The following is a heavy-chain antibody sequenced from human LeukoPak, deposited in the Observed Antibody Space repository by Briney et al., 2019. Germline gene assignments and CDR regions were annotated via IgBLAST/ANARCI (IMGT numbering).Heavy chain of an antibody. Sequence: GASVKVSCKASGYTFTSYDINWVRQATGQGLEWMGWMNPNSGNTGYAQKFQGRVTTTRNTSISTAYMELGSLRSEDTAVYYCARTGTASRNYYYYYMDVWGKGTTVTVSS. D-gene: IGHD1-1*01. CDR2: MNPNSGNT. J-gene: IGHJ6*03. CDR3: ARTGTASRNYYYYYMDV. V-gene: IGHV1-8*01. CDR1: GYTFTSYD.